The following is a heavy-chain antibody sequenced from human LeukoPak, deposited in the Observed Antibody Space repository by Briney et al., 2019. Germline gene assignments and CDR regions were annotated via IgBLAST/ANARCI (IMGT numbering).Heavy chain of an antibody. J-gene: IGHJ4*02. V-gene: IGHV3-23*01. Sequence: PGGSLRLSCTASGFTFDSYAMHWVRQAPGKGLEWVSSISGSGDKTYYAESVKGRFPIFRDNPKNTLYLQMNSLRPEDTAVYYCARGYCAGGSCSNSYWGQGTLVTVSS. CDR1: GFTFDSYA. D-gene: IGHD2-15*01. CDR2: ISGSGDKT. CDR3: ARGYCAGGSCSNSY.